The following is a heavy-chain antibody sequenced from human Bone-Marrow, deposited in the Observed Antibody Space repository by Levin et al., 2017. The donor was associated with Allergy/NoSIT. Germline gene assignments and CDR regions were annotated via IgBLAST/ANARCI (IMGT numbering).Heavy chain of an antibody. CDR3: ARGGYVWGSYRLKGMDV. Sequence: SETLSLTCAVYGGSFSGYYWSWIRQPPGKGLEWIGEINHSGSTNYNPSLKSRVTISVDTSKNQFSLKLSSVTAADTAVYYCARGGYVWGSYRLKGMDVWGQGTTVTVSS. CDR1: GGSFSGYY. CDR2: INHSGST. J-gene: IGHJ6*02. V-gene: IGHV4-34*01. D-gene: IGHD3-16*02.